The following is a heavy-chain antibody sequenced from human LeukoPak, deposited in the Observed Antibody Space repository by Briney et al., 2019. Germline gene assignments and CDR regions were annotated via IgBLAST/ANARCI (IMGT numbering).Heavy chain of an antibody. CDR1: GGSISSYY. J-gene: IGHJ4*02. D-gene: IGHD1-26*01. CDR2: IYTSGST. CDR3: ARENSGSYREFDY. Sequence: PSETLSLTSTVSGGSISSYYWNWIRQPAGKGLEWIGRIYTSGSTNYNASLKSRVSMSVDTSKNQFSLKLSSVTAADTAVFYCARENSGSYREFDYWGQGTLVTVSS. V-gene: IGHV4-4*07.